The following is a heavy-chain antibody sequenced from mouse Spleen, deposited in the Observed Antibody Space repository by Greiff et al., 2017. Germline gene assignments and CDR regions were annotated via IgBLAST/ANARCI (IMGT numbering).Heavy chain of an antibody. CDR2: IGSGGGTI. J-gene: IGHJ4*01. CDR3: ARILRLRLCAMDY. Sequence: EVQVVESGGGLVKPGGSLKFSCAASGFTFSDYGMHWVRQAPEKGLEWVAYIGSGGGTIYYAATVKGRFTISRDNDKNTLFLQMTSLRSEETAMYCCARILRLRLCAMDYWGQGTSVTVSS. CDR1: GFTFSDYG. V-gene: IGHV5-17*01. D-gene: IGHD1-2*01.